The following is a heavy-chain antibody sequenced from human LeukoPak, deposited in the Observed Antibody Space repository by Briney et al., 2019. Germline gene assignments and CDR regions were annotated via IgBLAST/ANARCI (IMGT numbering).Heavy chain of an antibody. J-gene: IGHJ4*02. CDR2: IYSDNT. CDR1: GFTVSSNS. D-gene: IGHD4/OR15-4a*01. CDR3: ARWAGAYSHPYDY. V-gene: IGHV3-53*01. Sequence: GGSLRLSCTVSGFTVSSNSMSWVRQAPGKGLEWVSFIYSDNTHYSDSVKGRFTISRDNSKNTLYLQMNSLRAEDTAVYYCARWAGAYSHPYDYWGQGTLVTVSS.